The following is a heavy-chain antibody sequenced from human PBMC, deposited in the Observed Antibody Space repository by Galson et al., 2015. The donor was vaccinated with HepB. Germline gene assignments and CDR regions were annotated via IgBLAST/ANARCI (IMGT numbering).Heavy chain of an antibody. CDR1: GFTFSSYA. D-gene: IGHD6-6*01. Sequence: SLRLSCAASGFTFSSYAMHWVRQAPGKGLEWVAIISYNGNNKYYADSVKGRFTISRDNSKNTPYLQMNNLRPEDTAVYYCARGESSSNSGDYWGQGTLVTVSS. CDR3: ARGESSSNSGDY. CDR2: ISYNGNNK. J-gene: IGHJ4*02. V-gene: IGHV3-30-3*01.